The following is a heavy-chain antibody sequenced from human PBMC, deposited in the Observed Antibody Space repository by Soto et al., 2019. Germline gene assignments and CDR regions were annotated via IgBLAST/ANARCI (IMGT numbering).Heavy chain of an antibody. D-gene: IGHD1-1*01. CDR3: ARDPHEFWTSYWFDP. Sequence: QVQLLQSGAEVKKPGASVKVSCKTSGYNFNTFGINWVRQAPGQGLELIGWISAYDGKTTYAEKFQGRVTMTTDTSTSTAHMELRSLRSDDTAIYYCARDPHEFWTSYWFDPWGQGTPVTVSS. CDR1: GYNFNTFG. J-gene: IGHJ5*02. CDR2: ISAYDGKT. V-gene: IGHV1-18*01.